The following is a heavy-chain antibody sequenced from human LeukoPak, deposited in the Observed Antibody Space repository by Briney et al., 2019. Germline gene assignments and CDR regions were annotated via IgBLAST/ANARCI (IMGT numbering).Heavy chain of an antibody. CDR1: GGSISSSSYY. CDR2: IYYSGRT. Sequence: SQTLSLTCTVSGGSISSSSYYWGWIRPPPGKGLEWVVSIYYSGRTSYNPSLKSPVTISAHTSKNPFSLKASSVTPTHPAVTFCARQGDEFYSRSYYEAFDYWGQGTMVTVSS. V-gene: IGHV4-39*01. D-gene: IGHD1-26*01. J-gene: IGHJ4*02. CDR3: ARQGDEFYSRSYYEAFDY.